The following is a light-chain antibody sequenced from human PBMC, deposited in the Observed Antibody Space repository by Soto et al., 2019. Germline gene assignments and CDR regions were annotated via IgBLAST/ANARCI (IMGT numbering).Light chain of an antibody. V-gene: IGLV2-14*01. Sequence: QSALTQPASVSGSPGQSITISCTGTSSDVGGYNYVSWYQQHPGKAPKLMIYDVSNRPSGVSNRFSGSKSGNTASLTISGLQAEDEADYCCSSYTSSSILYVFGTGTKLTVL. J-gene: IGLJ1*01. CDR2: DVS. CDR3: SSYTSSSILYV. CDR1: SSDVGGYNY.